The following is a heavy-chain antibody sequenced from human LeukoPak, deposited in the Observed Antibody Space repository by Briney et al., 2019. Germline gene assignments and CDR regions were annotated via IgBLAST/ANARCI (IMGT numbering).Heavy chain of an antibody. V-gene: IGHV4-59*08. CDR1: GGSTSSSY. J-gene: IGHJ4*02. CDR2: IFFSGST. D-gene: IGHD3-22*01. CDR3: ARQSITYYYDSSGYYEPAPNNFDY. Sequence: SGTPSLTCTVPGGSTSSSYWSWIRQPPGKGLGWVGYIFFSGSTNYNPSLKSRVTISVDTSKNQFSLKLSSVTAADTAVYYCARQSITYYYDSSGYYEPAPNNFDYWGQGTLVTVSS.